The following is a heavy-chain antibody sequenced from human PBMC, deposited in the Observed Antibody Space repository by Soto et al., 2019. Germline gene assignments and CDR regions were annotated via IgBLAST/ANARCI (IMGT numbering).Heavy chain of an antibody. CDR1: GGSISSGGYS. D-gene: IGHD1-1*01. CDR3: ARGGLEPLTFGS. V-gene: IGHV4-30-2*01. Sequence: QLQLQESGSGLVKPSQTLSLTCAVSGGSISSGGYSWNWFRQPSGKGLEWIGYNTHSGNPYYNPFPQTRVTLFLARSNNPFSLELRSGTGADTALYYCARGGLEPLTFGSWGQGTLVTVSS. J-gene: IGHJ4*02. CDR2: NTHSGNP.